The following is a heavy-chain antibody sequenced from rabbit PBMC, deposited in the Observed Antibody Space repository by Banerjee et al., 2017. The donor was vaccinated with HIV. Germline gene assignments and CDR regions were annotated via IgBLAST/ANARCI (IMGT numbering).Heavy chain of an antibody. CDR2: IDNGDGST. Sequence: QEQLVESGGGLVQPEGSLTLTCKASGFDFSSNVMCWVRQAPGKRPEWIACIDNGDGSTYYANWVNGRFTISRSTSLNTVDLKMTSLTVADTATYFCARDRDGDAGYGSLALWGQGTLVTVS. V-gene: IGHV1S47*01. CDR3: ARDRDGDAGYGSLAL. J-gene: IGHJ3*01. D-gene: IGHD7-1*01. CDR1: GFDFSSNV.